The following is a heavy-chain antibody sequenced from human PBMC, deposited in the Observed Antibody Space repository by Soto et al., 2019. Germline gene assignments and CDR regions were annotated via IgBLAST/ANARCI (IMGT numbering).Heavy chain of an antibody. Sequence: QVQLVESGGGVVQPGRSLRLSCAASGFSFSSYGMHWVRQAPGKGLEWVAVIYDGSNKYYADSVKGRFTISRDNSKNTVYLQMNSLRAEDTAVYYCAKEVWSGPMDVWGQGTTVTVSS. V-gene: IGHV3-30*18. D-gene: IGHD3-3*01. J-gene: IGHJ6*02. CDR3: AKEVWSGPMDV. CDR2: IYDGSNK. CDR1: GFSFSSYG.